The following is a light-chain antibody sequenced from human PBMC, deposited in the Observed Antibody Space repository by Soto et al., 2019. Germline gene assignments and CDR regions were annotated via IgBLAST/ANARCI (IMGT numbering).Light chain of an antibody. Sequence: EIVLTQSPATLSLSPGERATLSCRASQSFSNNLAWYQQKPGQAPRLLIYDSSTRATGIPPRFSGSGSGTDFTLTISSLEPADFPVYYCQQRGDWPRTFGQRTKMEIK. CDR3: QQRGDWPRT. CDR1: QSFSNN. V-gene: IGKV3-11*01. J-gene: IGKJ1*01. CDR2: DSS.